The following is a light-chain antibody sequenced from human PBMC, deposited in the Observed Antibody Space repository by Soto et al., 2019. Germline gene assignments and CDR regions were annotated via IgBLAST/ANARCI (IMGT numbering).Light chain of an antibody. Sequence: DIQLTQSPSFLSASVGDRVTITCRASQGISSYLAWYQQKPGKAPKLLIYVVSTSQSGVPSRFSGSGSGTEFTLTISSLQPEDFATYYCQQLNSYPITFGQGTRLEIK. CDR1: QGISSY. V-gene: IGKV1-9*01. CDR3: QQLNSYPIT. CDR2: VVS. J-gene: IGKJ5*01.